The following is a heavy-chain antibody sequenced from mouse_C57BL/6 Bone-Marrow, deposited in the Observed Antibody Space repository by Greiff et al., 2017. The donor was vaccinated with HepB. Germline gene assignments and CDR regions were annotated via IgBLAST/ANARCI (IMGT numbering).Heavy chain of an antibody. CDR1: GFSLTSYG. D-gene: IGHD2-5*01. Sequence: VQLQQPGPGLVQPSQSLSITCTASGFSLTSYGVHWVRQSPGKGLEWLGVIWSGGSTDYNAAFISRLSISKDNSKSQVFFKMNSLQADDTAIYYCARNYPMDSNYVFYAMDYWGQGTSVTVSS. CDR2: IWSGGST. J-gene: IGHJ4*01. V-gene: IGHV2-2*01. CDR3: ARNYPMDSNYVFYAMDY.